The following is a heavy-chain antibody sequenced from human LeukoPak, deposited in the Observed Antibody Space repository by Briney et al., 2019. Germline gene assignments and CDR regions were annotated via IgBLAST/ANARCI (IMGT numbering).Heavy chain of an antibody. CDR1: GFTVSSNY. CDR3: ARDLAAARGNWFDP. D-gene: IGHD6-6*01. Sequence: AGGSLRLSCAASGFTVSSNYMSWVRQAPGKGLEWVSVIYSGGSTYYADSVKGRFTISRHNSKSTLYLQMNSLRAEDTAVYYCARDLAAARGNWFDPWGQGTLVTVSS. V-gene: IGHV3-53*04. CDR2: IYSGGST. J-gene: IGHJ5*02.